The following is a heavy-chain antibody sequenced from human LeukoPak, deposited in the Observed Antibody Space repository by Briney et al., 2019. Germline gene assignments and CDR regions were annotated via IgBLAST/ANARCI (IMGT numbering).Heavy chain of an antibody. J-gene: IGHJ4*02. V-gene: IGHV1-2*02. CDR3: ARVVSRELIDY. Sequence: GASVKVSCKASGYTFTGYYMHWVRQAPGQGLEWMGWINPNSGGTNYAQKFQGRVTMTRNTSISTAYMELSSLRSEDTAVYYCARVVSRELIDYWGQGTLVTVSS. CDR2: INPNSGGT. D-gene: IGHD3-10*01. CDR1: GYTFTGYY.